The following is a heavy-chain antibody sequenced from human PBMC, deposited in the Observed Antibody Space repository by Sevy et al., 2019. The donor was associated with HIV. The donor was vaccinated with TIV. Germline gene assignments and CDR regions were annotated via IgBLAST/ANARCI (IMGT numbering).Heavy chain of an antibody. D-gene: IGHD6-19*01. CDR1: GGSISRSSYY. CDR2: IYSTGST. J-gene: IGHJ2*01. CDR3: ATPRGSDWYEGIGGYFDL. Sequence: SETLSLTCTVSGGSISRSSYYWGWIRQPPGKGLEWIGSIYSTGSTSYNPSLKSRVTLSADTSKNQFSLKLDSVSAADTAVYYCATPRGSDWYEGIGGYFDLWGRGALVTVSS. V-gene: IGHV4-39*01.